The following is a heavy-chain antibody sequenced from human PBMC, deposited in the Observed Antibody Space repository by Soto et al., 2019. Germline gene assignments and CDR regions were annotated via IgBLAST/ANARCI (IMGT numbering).Heavy chain of an antibody. J-gene: IGHJ4*02. CDR2: IIPILGIA. CDR3: ARDGSTVRRAGTLDY. Sequence: QVQLVQSGAEVKKPGSSVKVSCKASGGTFSSYTISWVRQAPGQGLEWMGRIIPILGIANYAQKFQGRVTITADKSTSTAYMELRSLRSEDTAVYYCARDGSTVRRAGTLDYWGQGTLVTVSS. CDR1: GGTFSSYT. V-gene: IGHV1-69*08. D-gene: IGHD6-19*01.